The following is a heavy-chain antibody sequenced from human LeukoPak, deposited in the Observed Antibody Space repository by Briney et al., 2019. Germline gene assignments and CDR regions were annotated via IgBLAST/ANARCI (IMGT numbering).Heavy chain of an antibody. D-gene: IGHD3-10*01. CDR2: ISSSSGTI. J-gene: IGHJ4*02. CDR3: ARERFGDFDY. Sequence: PGGSLRLSCAASGFTFSSSSMNWVRQAPGKGLEWVSSISSSSGTIYYADSVKGRFTISRDNAKNSLYLQMNSLRDDDTAVYYCARERFGDFDYGGQGTLVTVSS. V-gene: IGHV3-48*02. CDR1: GFTFSSSS.